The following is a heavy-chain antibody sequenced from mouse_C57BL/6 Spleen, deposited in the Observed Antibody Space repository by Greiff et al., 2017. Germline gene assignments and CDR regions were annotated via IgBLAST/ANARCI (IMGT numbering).Heavy chain of an antibody. CDR2: IWRGGST. D-gene: IGHD1-1*01. CDR3: AARGDDGSSSWFAY. Sequence: QVQLQQSGPGLVQPSQSLSITCTASGFSLTSYGVHWVRQSPGKGLEWLGVIWRGGSTDYNAAFMYRLSITKDNSKGQAFFKMNSLQADDTAIYYCAARGDDGSSSWFAYWGQGTLVTVSA. J-gene: IGHJ3*01. CDR1: GFSLTSYG. V-gene: IGHV2-5*01.